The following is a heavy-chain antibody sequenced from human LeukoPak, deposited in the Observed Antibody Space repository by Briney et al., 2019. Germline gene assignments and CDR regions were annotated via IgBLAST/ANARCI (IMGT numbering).Heavy chain of an antibody. D-gene: IGHD3-10*01. J-gene: IGHJ6*02. CDR2: ISNSGSST. CDR3: AKTMVRGSYNMDV. CDR1: GFTLTSYA. Sequence: GGSLRLSCAASGFTLTSYAMTWVRQAPGKGLEWVSGISNSGSSTYYADSVKGRFTISRDNSRNTLYLQLGSLRAEDTAVYYCAKTMVRGSYNMDVWGQGTTVTVSS. V-gene: IGHV3-23*01.